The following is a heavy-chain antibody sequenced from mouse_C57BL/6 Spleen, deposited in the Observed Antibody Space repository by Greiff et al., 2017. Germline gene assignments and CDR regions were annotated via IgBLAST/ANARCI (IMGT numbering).Heavy chain of an antibody. CDR3: ARSPLYYYGSRYFDY. V-gene: IGHV1-22*01. J-gene: IGHJ2*01. Sequence: EVQLQESGPELVKPGASVKMSCKASGYTFTDYNMHWVKQSHGKSLEWIGYINPNNGGTSYNQKFKGKATLTVNKSSSTAYMELRSLTSEDSAVYYCARSPLYYYGSRYFDYWGQGTTLTVSS. CDR2: INPNNGGT. CDR1: GYTFTDYN. D-gene: IGHD1-1*01.